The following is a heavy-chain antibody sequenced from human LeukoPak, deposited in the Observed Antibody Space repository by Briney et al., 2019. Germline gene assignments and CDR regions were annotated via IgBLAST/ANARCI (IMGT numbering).Heavy chain of an antibody. V-gene: IGHV4-61*01. CDR1: GGSVSSGSYY. J-gene: IGHJ2*01. CDR3: ARDQGYYYDSSGYYTPFRYFDL. CDR2: IYYSGST. D-gene: IGHD3-22*01. Sequence: SETLSLTCTVSGGSVSSGSYYWSWIRQPPGKGLEWIGYIYYSGSTNYNPSLKSRVTISVDTSKNQFSLKLSSVTAADTAVYYCARDQGYYYDSSGYYTPFRYFDLWGRGTLVTVSS.